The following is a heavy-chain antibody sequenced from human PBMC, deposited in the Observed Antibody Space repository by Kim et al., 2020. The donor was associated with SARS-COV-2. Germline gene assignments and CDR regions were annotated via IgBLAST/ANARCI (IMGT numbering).Heavy chain of an antibody. J-gene: IGHJ4*02. D-gene: IGHD4-17*01. CDR2: ISGSGGST. CDR1: GLAFSPYA. Sequence: GGSLRLSCVASGLAFSPYAMSWVHQAPGKGLEWVSGISGSGGSTYYADSVKGRFTISRDNSKNTLYLQMNNLRVEDTAVYYCARSLYGENDYWGQGTLVTVSS. CDR3: ARSLYGENDY. V-gene: IGHV3-23*01.